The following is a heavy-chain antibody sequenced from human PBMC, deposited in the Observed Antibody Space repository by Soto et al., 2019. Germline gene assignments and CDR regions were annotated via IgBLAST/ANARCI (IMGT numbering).Heavy chain of an antibody. D-gene: IGHD5-12*01. CDR2: IYPGDSDT. J-gene: IGHJ6*02. CDR1: GYSFTSYW. CDR3: ARRRVATYGTKYYYYGIDV. V-gene: IGHV5-51*01. Sequence: PGESLKIXCKGSGYSFTSYWIGWVRQMPGKGLEWMGIIYPGDSDTRYSPSFQGQVTISADKSISTAYLQWSSLKASDTAMYYCARRRVATYGTKYYYYGIDVWGQGTTVTVSS.